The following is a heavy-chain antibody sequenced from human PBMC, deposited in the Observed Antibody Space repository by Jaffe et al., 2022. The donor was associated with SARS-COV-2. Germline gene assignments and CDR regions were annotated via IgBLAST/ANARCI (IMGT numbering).Heavy chain of an antibody. V-gene: IGHV3-15*01. D-gene: IGHD1-26*01. CDR2: IKSKTHGETT. CDR1: GFTFNNAW. CDR3: APLPWGAGWTYYYYMDV. J-gene: IGHJ6*03. Sequence: EVQLVESGGGLVKPGGSLRLSCAASGFTFNNAWMTWVRQAPGKGLEWVGRIKSKTHGETTDYGAPVRGRFTISRDDSKSTLYLQMNTLKTEDTAVYYCAPLPWGAGWTYYYYMDVWGKGTTVTVSS.